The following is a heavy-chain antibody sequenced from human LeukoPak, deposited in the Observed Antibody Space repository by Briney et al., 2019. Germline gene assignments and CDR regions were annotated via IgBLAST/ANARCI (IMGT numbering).Heavy chain of an antibody. V-gene: IGHV3-21*01. CDR2: ISSSSSYI. J-gene: IGHJ6*03. CDR3: ARGNYMRTYYYYMDV. CDR1: GFTFSSYS. Sequence: PGGSLRLSCAASGFTFSSYSMNWVRQAPGKGLEWVSCISSSSSYIYYADSVRGRFTISRDNAKNSLYLQMNSLRAQERCGYCCARGNYMRTYYYYMDVWGKGGTVSVCS. D-gene: IGHD1-7*01.